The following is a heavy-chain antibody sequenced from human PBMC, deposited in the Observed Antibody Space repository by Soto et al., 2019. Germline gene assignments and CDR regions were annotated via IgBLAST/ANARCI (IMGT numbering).Heavy chain of an antibody. CDR3: ARDLGFEGYDLWFDP. D-gene: IGHD5-12*01. CDR1: GFTFSDYY. J-gene: IGHJ5*02. CDR2: ISSSGSTI. Sequence: GGALRLSCAASGFTFSDYYMSWIRQAPWKGLEWVSYISSSGSTIYYADSVKGRFTISRDNAKNSLYLQMNSLRAEDTAVYYCARDLGFEGYDLWFDPWGQGTLVTVSS. V-gene: IGHV3-11*01.